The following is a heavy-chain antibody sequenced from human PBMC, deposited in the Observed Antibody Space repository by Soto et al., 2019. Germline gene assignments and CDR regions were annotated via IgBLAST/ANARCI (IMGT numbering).Heavy chain of an antibody. D-gene: IGHD3-22*01. CDR1: GYSFRTYW. CDR3: ARALTYYYDRSGYFED. Sequence: PGESLKISCKGSGYSFRTYWIAWVRQMPGKGLEWMGIIHPADSDTKYSPSFQGQVTMSADRSISTAYLQWSSLKASDTAMYYCARALTYYYDRSGYFEDWGQGTPVTVSS. J-gene: IGHJ4*02. CDR2: IHPADSDT. V-gene: IGHV5-51*01.